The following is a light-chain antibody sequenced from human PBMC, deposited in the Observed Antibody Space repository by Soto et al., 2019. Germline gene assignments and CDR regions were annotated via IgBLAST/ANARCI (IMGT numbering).Light chain of an antibody. V-gene: IGKV1-6*01. CDR1: QAIRND. CDR3: LQDNNYPWT. CDR2: GAS. J-gene: IGKJ1*01. Sequence: AIQMTQSPSSLSVSVGDRVTISCRASQAIRNDLGWYQQKPGKAPNLLIYGASSLESGVPSRFSGSGSGTDFTLTISSLQPEDFATYYCLQDNNYPWTFGQGTKVEI.